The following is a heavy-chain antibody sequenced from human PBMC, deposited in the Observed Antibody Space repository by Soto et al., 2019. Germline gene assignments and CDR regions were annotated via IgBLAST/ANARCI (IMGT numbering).Heavy chain of an antibody. V-gene: IGHV1-2*02. CDR1: GYTFTGYY. J-gene: IGHJ3*02. CDR2: INPNSGGT. D-gene: IGHD3-22*01. CDR3: ARDRRIPQGYYYDSSGYPSRGAFDI. Sequence: GASVKVSCKASGYTFTGYYMHWVRQAPGQGLEWMGWINPNSGGTNYAQKFQGRVTMTRDTSISTAYMELSRLRSDATAVYYCARDRRIPQGYYYDSSGYPSRGAFDIWGQGTMVTVSS.